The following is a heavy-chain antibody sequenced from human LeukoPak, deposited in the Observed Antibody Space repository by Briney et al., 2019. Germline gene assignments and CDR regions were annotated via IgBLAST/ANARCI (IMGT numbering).Heavy chain of an antibody. CDR2: ISYDGSNK. V-gene: IGHV3-30*18. D-gene: IGHD3-10*01. CDR3: AKEDKLWFGAPGGMDV. J-gene: IGHJ6*04. Sequence: PGGSLRLSCAASGFTFSSYGMHWVRQAPGKGLEWVAVISYDGSNKYYADSVKGRFTISRGNSKNTLYLQMNSLRAEDTAVYYCAKEDKLWFGAPGGMDVWGKGTTVTVSS. CDR1: GFTFSSYG.